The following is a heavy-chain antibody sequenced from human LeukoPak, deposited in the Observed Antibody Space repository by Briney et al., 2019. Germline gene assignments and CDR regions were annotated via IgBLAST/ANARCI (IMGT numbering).Heavy chain of an antibody. CDR3: ARGGGPPDFDY. CDR2: IYYSGST. D-gene: IGHD3-16*01. J-gene: IGHJ4*02. V-gene: IGHV4-59*08. Sequence: SETLPLTCTVSGGSISSYYWSWIRQPSGKGLERIGYIYYSGSTNYNPSLKSRVTISVDTSKNQFSLKLSSVAAADTAVYYCARGGGPPDFDYWGQGTLVTVSS. CDR1: GGSISSYY.